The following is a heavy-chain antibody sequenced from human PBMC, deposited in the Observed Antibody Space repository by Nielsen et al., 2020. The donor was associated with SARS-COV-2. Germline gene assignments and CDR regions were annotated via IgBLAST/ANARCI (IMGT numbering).Heavy chain of an antibody. V-gene: IGHV3-21*01. CDR1: GFTFSSYS. J-gene: IGHJ1*01. Sequence: GGSLRLSCAASGFTFSSYSMNWVRQAPGKGLEWVSSISSSSSYIYYADSVKGRFTISRDNAKNSLYLQMNSLRAEDTAVYYCARDWGETQVGYFQHWGQGTLVTVSS. D-gene: IGHD3-16*01. CDR2: ISSSSSYI. CDR3: ARDWGETQVGYFQH.